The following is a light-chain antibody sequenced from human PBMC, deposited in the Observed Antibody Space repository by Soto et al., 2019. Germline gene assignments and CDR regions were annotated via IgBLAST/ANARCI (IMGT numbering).Light chain of an antibody. V-gene: IGKV1-5*01. CDR1: QSIXSW. CDR3: QQYHRYST. Sequence: DVQMTQSPSTLSASVGDRVTITCLASQSIXSWFGWYERKPGKAPKILYYXVSTLDSVVPSIFSGSASGTEFTITISRLESDYVETYYCQQYHRYSTFGQGTKVDIK. CDR2: XVS. J-gene: IGKJ1*01.